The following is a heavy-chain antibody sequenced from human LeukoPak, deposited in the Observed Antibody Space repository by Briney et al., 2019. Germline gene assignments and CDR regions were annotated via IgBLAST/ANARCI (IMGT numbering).Heavy chain of an antibody. CDR1: GFTFSSYG. D-gene: IGHD3-22*01. J-gene: IGHJ4*02. V-gene: IGHV3-30*18. Sequence: GGSLRLSCAASGFTFSSYGMHWVRQAPGKGLEWVAVISYDGSNKYYADSVKGRFTISRDNSKNTLYLQMNSLRAEDTAVYYCAKDWANYYDSSGYFTFDYWGQGTLVTVSS. CDR2: ISYDGSNK. CDR3: AKDWANYYDSSGYFTFDY.